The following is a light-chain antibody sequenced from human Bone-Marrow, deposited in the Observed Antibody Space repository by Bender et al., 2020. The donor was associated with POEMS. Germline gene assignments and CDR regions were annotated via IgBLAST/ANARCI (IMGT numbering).Light chain of an antibody. CDR1: SSVVGNYNL. J-gene: IGLJ2*01. CDR2: EGS. CDR3: SSYATNTPVV. V-gene: IGLV2-14*02. Sequence: QSALTQPPSASGSPGLSVTISCTGTSSVVGNYNLVSWYQQHPGKAPKLMIYEGSKRPSGVSNRFSGSKSGNTASLTISGLQAADEAAYYCSSYATNTPVVFGGGTKLTVL.